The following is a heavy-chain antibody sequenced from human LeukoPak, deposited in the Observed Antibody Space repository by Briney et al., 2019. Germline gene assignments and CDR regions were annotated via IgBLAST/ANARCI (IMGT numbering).Heavy chain of an antibody. CDR1: GGSISSYY. V-gene: IGHV4-4*07. J-gene: IGHJ6*03. CDR2: IYSRVT. Sequence: SETLSLTCTVSGGSISSYYLSWIRQPAGKGLEWIGRIYSRVTTYNPSLKSRVTMSADTSRNHVSLTLNSVTAADTAVYYCARHVEENGAAAGRMYYYYYYMDVWGKGTTVTISS. D-gene: IGHD6-13*01. CDR3: ARHVEENGAAAGRMYYYYYYMDV.